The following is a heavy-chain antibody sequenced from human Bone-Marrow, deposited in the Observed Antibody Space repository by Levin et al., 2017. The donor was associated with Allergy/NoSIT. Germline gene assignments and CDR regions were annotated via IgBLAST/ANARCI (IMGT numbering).Heavy chain of an antibody. J-gene: IGHJ5*02. Sequence: AGGSLRLSCEASDYSITSYWMHWVRQAPGKGLVWVARINSVGNNRDYAESVKGRFTISRDNNKNTLYLQMNSLTAEDTAVYYCTREVLPASSFDPWGQGTLVTVSS. CDR2: INSVGNNR. CDR1: DYSITSYW. CDR3: TREVLPASSFDP. D-gene: IGHD3-10*01. V-gene: IGHV3-74*01.